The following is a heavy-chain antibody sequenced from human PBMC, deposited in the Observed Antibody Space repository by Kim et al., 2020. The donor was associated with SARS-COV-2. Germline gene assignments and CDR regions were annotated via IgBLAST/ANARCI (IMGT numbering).Heavy chain of an antibody. CDR3: ARDPDAVTFGGVYYFDY. V-gene: IGHV3-21*01. J-gene: IGHJ4*02. Sequence: GGSLRLSCAASGFTFSSYCMNWVRQAPGKGLEWVSAISSSSSYIYYADSVKGRFTISRDNTKNSLSLQMNSLRAEDTAVYYCARDPDAVTFGGVYYFDYSGPGTLVTVSS. CDR1: GFTFSSYC. CDR2: ISSSSSYI. D-gene: IGHD3-16*01.